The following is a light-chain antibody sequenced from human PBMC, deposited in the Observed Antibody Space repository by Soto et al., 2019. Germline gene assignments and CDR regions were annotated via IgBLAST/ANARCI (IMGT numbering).Light chain of an antibody. CDR2: DGA. Sequence: DIQMTQSPSTLSASVGDRVTMTCRASQSIGSWLAWYQHKPGRAPKLLIFDGARLESGVPSKFSGSGSGTDFTLTISSLQPEDFATYYCQQYNSYPFTFGQGTRLEIK. CDR3: QQYNSYPFT. V-gene: IGKV1-5*01. J-gene: IGKJ5*01. CDR1: QSIGSW.